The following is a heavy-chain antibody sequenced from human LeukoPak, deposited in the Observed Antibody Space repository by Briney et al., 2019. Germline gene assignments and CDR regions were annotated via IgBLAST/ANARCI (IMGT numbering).Heavy chain of an antibody. D-gene: IGHD2-15*01. CDR1: GGSFSGYY. J-gene: IGHJ6*03. CDR2: INHSGST. V-gene: IGHV4-34*01. Sequence: PSETLSLTCAVYGGSFSGYYWSWIRQPPGKGREWIGEINHSGSTNYNPSLKSRVTISVDTSKNQFSLKLSSVTAADTAVYYCATKAVVAATGDYYYMDVWGKGTTVTISS. CDR3: ATKAVVAATGDYYYMDV.